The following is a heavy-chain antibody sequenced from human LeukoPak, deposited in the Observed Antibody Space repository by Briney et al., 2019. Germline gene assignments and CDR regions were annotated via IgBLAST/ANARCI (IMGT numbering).Heavy chain of an antibody. CDR1: GYTFSVYY. D-gene: IGHD3-10*01. J-gene: IGHJ4*02. CDR2: INPASGDT. V-gene: IGHV1-2*02. CDR3: ARDRGPSYDSGIYFQYYFHF. Sequence: ASVKVSCKASGYTFSVYYIHWMRQVPGQGPEWLGWINPASGDTEYGQKFQGRVSMTRDTPIATAYMELTGLAPGDTAVYYCARDRGPSYDSGIYFQYYFHFWGQGTLVTVSS.